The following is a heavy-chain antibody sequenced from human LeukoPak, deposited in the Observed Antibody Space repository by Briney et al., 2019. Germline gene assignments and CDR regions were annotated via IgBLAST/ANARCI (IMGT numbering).Heavy chain of an antibody. D-gene: IGHD6-19*01. J-gene: IGHJ4*02. CDR3: AREDSSGWYVY. V-gene: IGHV4-59*01. CDR2: IYYSGST. Sequence: SETLSLTCTVSGGSISSYYWSWIRQPPGKGLEWIGYIYYSGSTNYNPSLKSRVTISVDTSKNQFSLKLSSVTAADTAVYYCAREDSSGWYVYWGQGTLVTVSS. CDR1: GGSISSYY.